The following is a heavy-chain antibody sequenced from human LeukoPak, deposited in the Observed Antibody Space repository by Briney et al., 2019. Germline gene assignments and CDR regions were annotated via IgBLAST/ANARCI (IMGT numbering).Heavy chain of an antibody. CDR2: IRYDGSNK. CDR1: GFTFSSYG. J-gene: IGHJ3*02. V-gene: IGHV3-30*02. CDR3: AKPRRDLDAFDI. Sequence: GSLRLSCAASGFTFSSYGMHWVRQAPGKGLEWVAFIRYDGSNKYYADSVKGRFTISRDNSKNTLYLQMNSLRAEDTAVYYCAKPRRDLDAFDIWGQGTMVTVSS.